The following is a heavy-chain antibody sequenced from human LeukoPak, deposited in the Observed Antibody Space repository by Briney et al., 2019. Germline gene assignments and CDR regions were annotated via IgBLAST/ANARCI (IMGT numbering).Heavy chain of an antibody. CDR3: ARRGVIRGYYYYMDV. J-gene: IGHJ6*03. V-gene: IGHV4-34*01. CDR2: INHSGST. Sequence: SETLSLTCAVYGGSFSGYYWSWLRQPPGKGREWIGEINHSGSTNYNPSLKSRVTISVDTSKNQFSLKLSSVTAADTAVYYCARRGVIRGYYYYMDVWGKGTTVTISS. CDR1: GGSFSGYY. D-gene: IGHD3-10*01.